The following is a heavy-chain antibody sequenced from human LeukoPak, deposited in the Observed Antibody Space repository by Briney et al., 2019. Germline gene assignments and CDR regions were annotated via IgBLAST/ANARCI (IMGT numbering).Heavy chain of an antibody. V-gene: IGHV4-34*01. CDR1: GGSFSGYY. CDR3: ARRAWSGSCPRIDY. D-gene: IGHD6-13*01. J-gene: IGHJ4*02. CDR2: INHSGST. Sequence: SETLSLTCAVYGGSFSGYYWSWIRQPPGKGLEWIGEINHSGSTNYNPSLKSRVTISVDTSKNQFSLKLSSVTAADTAVYYCARRAWSGSCPRIDYWGQGTLVTVSS.